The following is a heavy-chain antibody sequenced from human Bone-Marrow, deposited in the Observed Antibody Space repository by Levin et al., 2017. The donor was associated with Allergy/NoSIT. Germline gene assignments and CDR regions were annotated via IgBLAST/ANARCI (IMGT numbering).Heavy chain of an antibody. CDR1: GYSFRDYD. J-gene: IGHJ3*02. CDR3: ARGGRAAGAFDI. D-gene: IGHD5-12*01. CDR2: IWSDGNQK. Sequence: GGSLRLSCVASGYSFRDYDMHWVRQAPGKGLEWVAVIWSDGNQKYYLDSVKGRFTISRDTSKNTLYLEIHSLRDEDTAVYFCARGGRAAGAFDIWGQGAMVTVSS. V-gene: IGHV3-33*01.